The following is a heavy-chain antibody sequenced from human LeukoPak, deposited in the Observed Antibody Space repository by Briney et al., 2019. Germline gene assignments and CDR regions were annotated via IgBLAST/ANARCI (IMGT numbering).Heavy chain of an antibody. V-gene: IGHV3-53*01. CDR2: IYMGVST. J-gene: IGHJ4*02. Sequence: GGSLRLSCAASGFTVSSNYMSWVRQAPGKGLEWVLVIYMGVSTYYADSVKGRFTVSRDNSKNTLYLQMNSLRTEDTAVYYCARDQLYCSGGICYFDYWGQGTLVTVSS. CDR1: GFTVSSNY. D-gene: IGHD2-8*02. CDR3: ARDQLYCSGGICYFDY.